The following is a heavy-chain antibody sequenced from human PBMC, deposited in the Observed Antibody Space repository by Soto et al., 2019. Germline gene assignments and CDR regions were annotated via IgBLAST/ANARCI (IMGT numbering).Heavy chain of an antibody. D-gene: IGHD2-15*01. J-gene: IGHJ4*02. CDR2: IYHSGST. V-gene: IGHV4-30-2*01. CDR3: ARDQCSGGSCYFDY. Sequence: SATQSLTCPVSGGSIGNSHFYWTWNRQPPGKGLEWIGYIYHSGSTYYNPSLKSRVTISVDRSKNQFSLKLSSVTAADTAVYYCARDQCSGGSCYFDYWGQGTLVTVSS. CDR1: GGSIGNSHFY.